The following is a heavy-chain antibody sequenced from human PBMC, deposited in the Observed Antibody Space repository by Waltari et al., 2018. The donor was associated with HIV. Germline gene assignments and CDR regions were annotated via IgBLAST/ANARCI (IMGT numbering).Heavy chain of an antibody. CDR2: INPNRGGT. CDR3: ARDFKGAVTIFGVVHNWFDP. CDR1: GYTFTGSF. J-gene: IGHJ5*02. Sequence: QVQLVQSGAEVRKTGASVKVSCKASGYTFTGSFLHWVRQAPGQGLEWMGWINPNRGGTNYAQKVEDRVTMTRDTSIRTAYMELSRLRSDDTAVYYCARDFKGAVTIFGVVHNWFDPWGQGTLVTVSS. V-gene: IGHV1-2*02. D-gene: IGHD3-3*01.